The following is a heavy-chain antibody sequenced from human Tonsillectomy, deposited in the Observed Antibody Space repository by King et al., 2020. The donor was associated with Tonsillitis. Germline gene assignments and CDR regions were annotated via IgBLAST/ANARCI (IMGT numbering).Heavy chain of an antibody. CDR1: GGIFSSSG. D-gene: IGHD3-10*01. CDR2: INPILRTA. V-gene: IGHV1-69*01. CDR3: ARGYGSGTYVY. J-gene: IGHJ4*02. Sequence: VQLVQFGAELKKPGYSVKVSCRASGGIFSSSGISWVRQSTGRWFEWMVGINPILRTANLAQKFQGRVTISAGESTSTANMAMSSLKSQDTAVYYCARGYGSGTYVYWGQGTLVTVSS.